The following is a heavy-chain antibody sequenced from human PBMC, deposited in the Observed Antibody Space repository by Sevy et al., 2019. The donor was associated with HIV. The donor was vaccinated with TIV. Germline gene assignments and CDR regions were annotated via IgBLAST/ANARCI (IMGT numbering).Heavy chain of an antibody. CDR2: ISYNGNSE. V-gene: IGHV3-30*10. CDR3: ARDYGTSVWYYVGY. J-gene: IGHJ4*02. CDR1: GFTFNTYA. D-gene: IGHD6-19*01. Sequence: GGSLRLSCAASGFTFNTYAMHWVRQAPGKGLEWVAVISYNGNSEFYTDSVKGRFTISRDDSKNTLYLQMNSLRVEDTAVYYCARDYGTSVWYYVGYWGQGTLVTVSS.